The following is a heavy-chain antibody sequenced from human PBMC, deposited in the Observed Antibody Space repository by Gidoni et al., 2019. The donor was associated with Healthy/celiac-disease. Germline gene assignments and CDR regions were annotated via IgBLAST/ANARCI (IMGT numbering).Heavy chain of an antibody. CDR1: GPTFSSYW. CDR3: TRRCYYYCGMDV. J-gene: IGHJ6*02. Sequence: EVQLVESGGRLVQSGGSLRPSCAASGPTFSSYWMHWVRQAPGKGPPRVTRNESDGSNTSYASSVKGRFTISRDNANNRLYLQMSSLRAEDTAVYCCTRRCYYYCGMDVWGQGTTVTVSS. CDR2: NESDGSNT. V-gene: IGHV3-74*01.